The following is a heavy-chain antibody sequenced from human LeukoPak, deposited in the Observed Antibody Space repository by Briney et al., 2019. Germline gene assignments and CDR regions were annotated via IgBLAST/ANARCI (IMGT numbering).Heavy chain of an antibody. CDR2: INHSGST. Sequence: GSLRLSCAASGFTFSSYWMTWVRQAPGKGLEWIGEINHSGSTNYNPSLKSRVTISVDTSKDQFSLKLSSVTAADTAVYYCARAYYFDYWGQGTLVTASS. CDR3: ARAYYFDY. V-gene: IGHV4-34*01. CDR1: GFTFSSYW. J-gene: IGHJ4*02.